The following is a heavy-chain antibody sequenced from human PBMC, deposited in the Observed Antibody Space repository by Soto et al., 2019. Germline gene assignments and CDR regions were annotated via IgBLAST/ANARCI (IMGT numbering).Heavy chain of an antibody. CDR1: GFTFSSYA. CDR2: ISYDGSNK. D-gene: IGHD4-17*01. J-gene: IGHJ6*02. V-gene: IGHV3-30-3*01. Sequence: QVQLVESGGGVVQPGRSLRLSCAASGFTFSSYAMHWVRQAPGKGLEWVAVISYDGSNKYYADSVKGRFTISRDNSKNTLELQMNSLRAEDTAVYYCAREYPDPGDPYYYYGMDVWGQGTTVTVSS. CDR3: AREYPDPGDPYYYYGMDV.